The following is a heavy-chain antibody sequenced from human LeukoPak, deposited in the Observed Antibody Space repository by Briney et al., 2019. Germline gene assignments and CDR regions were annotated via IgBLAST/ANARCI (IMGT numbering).Heavy chain of an antibody. CDR1: GITISSYA. Sequence: PGGSLRLSCAASGITISSYAMHWVRQAPGKGLEWVAVISYDGSNKYYADSVKGRFTISRDNSKNTLYLQMNSLRAEDTAVYYCARKGDSAYSYYDSSGPFDYWGQGTLVTVSS. CDR2: ISYDGSNK. V-gene: IGHV3-30*04. D-gene: IGHD3-22*01. CDR3: ARKGDSAYSYYDSSGPFDY. J-gene: IGHJ4*02.